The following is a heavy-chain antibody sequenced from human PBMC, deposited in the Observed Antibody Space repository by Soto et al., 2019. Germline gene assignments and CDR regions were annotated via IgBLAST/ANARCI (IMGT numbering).Heavy chain of an antibody. CDR2: IYYSGST. Sequence: QLQLQESGPGLVKPSETLSLTCTVSGGSISSSSYYWGWIRQPPGKGLEWIGSIYYSGSTYYNPSLKSRVTISVDTSKNQFSLKLSSVTAADTAVYYCARGDGLLRFLSYYYMDVWGKGTTVTVSS. CDR3: ARGDGLLRFLSYYYMDV. D-gene: IGHD3-3*01. V-gene: IGHV4-39*01. J-gene: IGHJ6*03. CDR1: GGSISSSSYY.